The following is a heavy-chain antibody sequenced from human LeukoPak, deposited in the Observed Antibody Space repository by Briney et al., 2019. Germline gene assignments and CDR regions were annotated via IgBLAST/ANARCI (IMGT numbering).Heavy chain of an antibody. CDR2: IYHSGST. Sequence: SETLSLTCIVSGGAISSSSHYWGWIRQPPGKGLEWIGSIYHSGSTVYNPSLKSRVAISVDTSRNQFSLKLNSVTASDTAVYYCARNTTVTDWYFDLWGSGTLVTVSS. V-gene: IGHV4-39*01. CDR1: GGAISSSSHY. J-gene: IGHJ2*01. CDR3: ARNTTVTDWYFDL. D-gene: IGHD4-17*01.